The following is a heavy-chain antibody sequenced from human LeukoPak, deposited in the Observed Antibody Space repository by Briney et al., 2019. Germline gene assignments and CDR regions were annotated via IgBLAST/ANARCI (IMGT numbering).Heavy chain of an antibody. CDR1: GFTFGDHA. Sequence: GRSLRLSCTVSGFTFGDHAMSWVRQAPGKGLEWVGFIRSKTYGGTTEYAASVKGRFIISRDDSTSIAYLQMDSLKTEDTAVYYCTRGPIQLWLYHGMDVWGQGTTVTVSS. J-gene: IGHJ6*02. D-gene: IGHD5-18*01. CDR2: IRSKTYGGTT. CDR3: TRGPIQLWLYHGMDV. V-gene: IGHV3-49*04.